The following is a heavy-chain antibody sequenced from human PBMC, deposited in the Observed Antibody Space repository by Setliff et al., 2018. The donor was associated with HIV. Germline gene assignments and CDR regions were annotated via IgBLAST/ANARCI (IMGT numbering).Heavy chain of an antibody. Sequence: GGSLRLSCAASGIIFTDAWMNWVRRAPGKGLEWVGLIKHNSDGGTTDFAAPVKGRFTISRNDSKNTVYLQMNSLKIDDTGLYYCATGPLDYWGQGTLVTVSS. CDR3: ATGPLDY. CDR2: IKHNSDGGTT. J-gene: IGHJ4*02. V-gene: IGHV3-15*07. CDR1: GIIFTDAW.